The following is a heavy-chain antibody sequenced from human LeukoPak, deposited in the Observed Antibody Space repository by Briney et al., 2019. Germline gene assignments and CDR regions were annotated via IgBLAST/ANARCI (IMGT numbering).Heavy chain of an antibody. J-gene: IGHJ4*02. Sequence: GGSLILSCAASGFTFSSYGMHWVRRAPGKGLEWVAFILYDGSNKYYSDSVKGRFTISRDNSKNTLYLQMNSLRAEDTAVYYCAKTTYDILTGYFNWGQGTLVTVSS. V-gene: IGHV3-30*02. CDR2: ILYDGSNK. CDR1: GFTFSSYG. CDR3: AKTTYDILTGYFN. D-gene: IGHD3-9*01.